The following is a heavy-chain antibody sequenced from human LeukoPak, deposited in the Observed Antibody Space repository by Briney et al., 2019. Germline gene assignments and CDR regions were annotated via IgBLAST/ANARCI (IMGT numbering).Heavy chain of an antibody. Sequence: ASVKVSCKASGYTFTGYYMHWVRQAPGQGLEWMGWINPNSGGTNYAQKFQGRVTMTRDTSISTAYMELSRLRSDDTAVYYCARDLRGEGYDFCSGPTHFDPWGQGTLVTVSS. D-gene: IGHD3-3*01. CDR3: ARDLRGEGYDFCSGPTHFDP. CDR1: GYTFTGYY. CDR2: INPNSGGT. J-gene: IGHJ5*02. V-gene: IGHV1-2*02.